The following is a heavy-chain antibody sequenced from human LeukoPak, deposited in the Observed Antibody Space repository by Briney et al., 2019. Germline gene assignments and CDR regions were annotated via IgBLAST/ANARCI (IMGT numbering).Heavy chain of an antibody. CDR2: ISAYNGNT. J-gene: IGHJ3*02. D-gene: IGHD3-3*01. CDR3: ARDRVTYYDFWSGYSRRGNAFDI. Sequence: GASVKVSCKASGYTFTSYGISWVRQAPGQGLEWMGWISAYNGNTNYAQKLQGRVTMTTDTSTSTAYMELRSLRSDDTAAYYCARDRVTYYDFWSGYSRRGNAFDIWGQGTMVTVSS. V-gene: IGHV1-18*01. CDR1: GYTFTSYG.